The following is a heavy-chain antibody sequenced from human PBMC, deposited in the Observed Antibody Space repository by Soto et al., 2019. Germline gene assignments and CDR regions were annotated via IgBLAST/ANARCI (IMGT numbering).Heavy chain of an antibody. J-gene: IGHJ4*02. CDR2: IIPIFGTA. Sequence: ASVKVSCKASGGTFSRYAISWVRQAPGQGLEWMGGIIPIFGTANYAQKFQGRVTITADESTSTAYMELSSLRSEDTAVYYCARAFGMVPHEYYFDYWGQGTLVTVSS. D-gene: IGHD3-16*01. CDR3: ARAFGMVPHEYYFDY. CDR1: GGTFSRYA. V-gene: IGHV1-69*13.